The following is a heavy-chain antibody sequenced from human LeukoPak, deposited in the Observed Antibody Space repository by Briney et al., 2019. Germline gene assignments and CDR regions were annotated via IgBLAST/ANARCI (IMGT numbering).Heavy chain of an antibody. CDR2: VHADGDFT. V-gene: IGHV3-23*01. D-gene: IGHD4-17*01. J-gene: IGHJ3*02. CDR1: GLTFSHYA. Sequence: AGGSLRLSCSASGLTFSHYAMTWVRQAPGKGLEWVSSVHADGDFTYYADSVRGRFTVSRDNSESSLYLQMNGLKAEDTALYYCAKDPNGDYVGAFDMWGQGTMVTVSS. CDR3: AKDPNGDYVGAFDM.